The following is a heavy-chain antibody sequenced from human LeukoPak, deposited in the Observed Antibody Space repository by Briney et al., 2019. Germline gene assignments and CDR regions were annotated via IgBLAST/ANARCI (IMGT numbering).Heavy chain of an antibody. J-gene: IGHJ4*02. CDR2: INHNGGAI. CDR1: GFPFSSHV. D-gene: IGHD3-9*01. V-gene: IGHV3-48*02. CDR3: ARDYDWAFDF. Sequence: GGSLRLSCAASGFPFSSHVLSWVRQAPGKGLEWIAYINHNGGAIYYPDFVKGRFIISRDNAKNSLFLQMNDLRDEDTAVYYCARDYDWAFDFWGQGTRVTVSS.